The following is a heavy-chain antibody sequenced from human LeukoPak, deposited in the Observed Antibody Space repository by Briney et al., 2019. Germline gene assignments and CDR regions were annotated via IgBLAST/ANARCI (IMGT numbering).Heavy chain of an antibody. CDR1: GYTFTGYG. CDR3: ARTLGYSHSYYYYYMDV. CDR2: MNPNSGNT. D-gene: IGHD5-18*01. J-gene: IGHJ6*03. V-gene: IGHV1-8*02. Sequence: ASVKVSCKASGYTFTGYGISWVRQATGQGLEWMGWMNPNSGNTGYAQKFQGRVTMTRNTSISTAYMELSSLRSEDTAVYYCARTLGYSHSYYYYYMDVWGKGTTVTISS.